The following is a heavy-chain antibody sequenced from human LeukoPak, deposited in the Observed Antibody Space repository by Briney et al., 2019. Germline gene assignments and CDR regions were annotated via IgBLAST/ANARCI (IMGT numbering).Heavy chain of an antibody. CDR3: ARRVRQQLGDYYYYYYMDV. V-gene: IGHV3-66*02. D-gene: IGHD6-13*01. Sequence: GGSLRLSCAASGFTVSSNYMSWVRQAPGKGLEWVSVIYSGGSTYYADSVKGRFTISRDNSKNTLYLQMNSLRAEDTAVYYCARRVRQQLGDYYYYYYMDVWGKGTTVTVSS. CDR2: IYSGGST. CDR1: GFTVSSNY. J-gene: IGHJ6*03.